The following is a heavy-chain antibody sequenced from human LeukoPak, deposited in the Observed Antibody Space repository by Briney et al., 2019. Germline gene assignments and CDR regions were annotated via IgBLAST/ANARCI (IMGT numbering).Heavy chain of an antibody. CDR3: ASRYCSSTSCYEY. J-gene: IGHJ4*02. CDR2: IYTSGST. D-gene: IGHD2-2*01. CDR1: GGSISSYY. Sequence: PSETLSLTCTVSGGSISSYYWSWIRQPAGKGLEWIGRIYTSGSTNYNPSLKSRVTISVDTSKNQFSLKLSSVTAADTAVYYCASRYCSSTSCYEYWGQGTLVTVSS. V-gene: IGHV4-4*07.